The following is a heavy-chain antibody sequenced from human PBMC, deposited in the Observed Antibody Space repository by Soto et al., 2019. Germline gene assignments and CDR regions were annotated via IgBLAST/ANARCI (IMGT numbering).Heavy chain of an antibody. D-gene: IGHD2-2*02. CDR1: GYTFTSYG. CDR2: ISAYNGNT. J-gene: IGHJ6*02. Sequence: QVQLVQSGAEVKKPGASVKVSCKVSGYTFTSYGISWVRQAPGQGLEWMGWISAYNGNTNYAQKLQGRVTMTTDTSTSTAYMELRSLRSDDTAVYYCARELPSAIRHYYYYYYGMDVWGQGTTVTVSS. V-gene: IGHV1-18*01. CDR3: ARELPSAIRHYYYYYYGMDV.